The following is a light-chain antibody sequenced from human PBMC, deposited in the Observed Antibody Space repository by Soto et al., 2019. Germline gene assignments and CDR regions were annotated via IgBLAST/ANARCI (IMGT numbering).Light chain of an antibody. J-gene: IGLJ1*01. CDR1: NTDLGVYGY. V-gene: IGLV2-14*01. CDR2: DVN. Sequence: HSALAQPASVSGSFGQSITISCSGPNTDLGVYGYVSWYQHHPGKAPKLLIYDVNNRPSGISDRFSGSKSGDTASLTISGLQAEDEADYFCFSKISGFVYGFGTGTEVTV. CDR3: FSKISGFVYG.